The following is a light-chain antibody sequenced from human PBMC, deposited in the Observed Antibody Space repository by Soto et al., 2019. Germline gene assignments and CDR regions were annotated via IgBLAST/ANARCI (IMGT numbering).Light chain of an antibody. J-gene: IGKJ1*01. Sequence: DIQMTQSPSSLSASVGDRVIITCRASQGIGDDLGWYQQKPGKAPKRLIYAASSLQSGVPSRFSGSGSGTDFTLTISSLQPDDCASYYRLQHNTYPWTFGPGTKVEVK. V-gene: IGKV1-17*01. CDR1: QGIGDD. CDR3: LQHNTYPWT. CDR2: AAS.